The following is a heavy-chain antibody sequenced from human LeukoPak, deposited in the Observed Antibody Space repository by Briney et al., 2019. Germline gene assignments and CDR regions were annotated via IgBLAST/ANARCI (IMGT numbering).Heavy chain of an antibody. J-gene: IGHJ4*02. D-gene: IGHD3-9*01. Sequence: GSLRLSCAASGFTFSSYAMTWVRQAPGKGLEWISYISTTSGFTKYADSVKGRFTISRDNAKNTLYLQMNSLGVEDTAVYYCARDISRSPREYWGQGTLVIVSS. CDR3: ARDISRSPREY. V-gene: IGHV3-21*05. CDR1: GFTFSSYA. CDR2: ISTTSGFT.